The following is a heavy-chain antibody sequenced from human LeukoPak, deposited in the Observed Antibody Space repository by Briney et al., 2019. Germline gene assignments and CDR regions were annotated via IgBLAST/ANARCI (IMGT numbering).Heavy chain of an antibody. V-gene: IGHV1-2*02. J-gene: IGHJ4*02. CDR2: INPNSGST. D-gene: IGHD3-10*01. CDR1: GYTFTGYY. Sequence: ASLTVSCTASGYTFTGYYMNWVRQAPGQGLEWMGWINPNSGSTKYAQQNHGRTTMIRATSISTSYMELCRPSSDATAVYYVARDMDRVVGGDYWGQGSLVTAS. CDR3: ARDMDRVVGGDY.